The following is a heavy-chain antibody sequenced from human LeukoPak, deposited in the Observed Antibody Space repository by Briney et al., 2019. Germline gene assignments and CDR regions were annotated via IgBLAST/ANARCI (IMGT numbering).Heavy chain of an antibody. CDR3: AGALYYYDSSGYYPGLFDY. CDR2: IIPIFGTA. D-gene: IGHD3-22*01. Sequence: SVKVSCKASGGTFSSYAISWVRQAPGQGLEWMGGIIPIFGTANYAQKFQGRVTITADESTSTAYMELSSLRSEDTAVYYCAGALYYYDSSGYYPGLFDYWGQGTLVTVSS. V-gene: IGHV1-69*13. CDR1: GGTFSSYA. J-gene: IGHJ4*02.